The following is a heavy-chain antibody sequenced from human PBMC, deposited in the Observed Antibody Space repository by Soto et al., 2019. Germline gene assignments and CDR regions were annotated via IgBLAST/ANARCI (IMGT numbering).Heavy chain of an antibody. D-gene: IGHD5-18*01. J-gene: IGHJ4*02. CDR3: AHRTDTAMVSYFDH. V-gene: IGHV2-5*01. CDR2: IYWNDDK. Sequence: QITLKESGPTLVNPTQPLTLTCTFSGFSLSTSGVGVGWIRQPPGKALEWLALIYWNDDKRYSPSLKSRLTITEHTSKNQVVLTITNMDPVDTATYYCAHRTDTAMVSYFDHWGQGTLVTAS. CDR1: GFSLSTSGVG.